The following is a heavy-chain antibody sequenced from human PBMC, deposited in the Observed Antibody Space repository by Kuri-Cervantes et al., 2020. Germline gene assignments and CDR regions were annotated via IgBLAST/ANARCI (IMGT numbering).Heavy chain of an antibody. CDR3: ARDQVAGYSSGWSLDY. V-gene: IGHV3-30*03. J-gene: IGHJ4*02. CDR2: ISYDGSNK. Sequence: GESLKISCAASGFTFSSYGMHWVRQAPGKGLEWVAVISYDGSNKYYADSVKGRFTISRDNSKNTLYLQMNSLRAEDTAVYYCARDQVAGYSSGWSLDYWGQGTLVHGSS. D-gene: IGHD6-19*01. CDR1: GFTFSSYG.